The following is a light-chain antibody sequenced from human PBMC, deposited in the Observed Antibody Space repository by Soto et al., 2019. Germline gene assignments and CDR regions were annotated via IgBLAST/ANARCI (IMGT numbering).Light chain of an antibody. CDR1: QSVSSSY. CDR3: QLKVT. CDR2: GAS. J-gene: IGKJ4*01. V-gene: IGKV3-20*01. Sequence: EIVLTQSPGTLSLSPGERATLSCRASQSVSSSYLAWYQQKPGQAPRLLIYGASSRATGIPDRFSGSGSGTDSTLTISRLEPEDFAVYYCQLKVTFGGGTKVEIK.